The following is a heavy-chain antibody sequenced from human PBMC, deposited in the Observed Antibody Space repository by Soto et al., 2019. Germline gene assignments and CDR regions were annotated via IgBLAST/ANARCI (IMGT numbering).Heavy chain of an antibody. J-gene: IGHJ4*02. D-gene: IGHD2-8*01. CDR1: GGSISSGDYY. V-gene: IGHV4-30-4*01. Sequence: QVQLQESGPGLVKPSQTLSLTCTVSGGSISSGDYYWSWIRQPPGKGLEWIGYIYYSGSTYYNPXLKSGVTISVAXSXTXXSLKLSSVTAADTAVYYCASSGYCTNGVCYTPFDYWGQGTLVTVSS. CDR2: IYYSGST. CDR3: ASSGYCTNGVCYTPFDY.